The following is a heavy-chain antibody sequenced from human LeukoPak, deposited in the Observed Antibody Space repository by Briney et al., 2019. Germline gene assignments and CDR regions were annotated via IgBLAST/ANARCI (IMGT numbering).Heavy chain of an antibody. CDR2: ITGGHYPT. Sequence: GGSLRLSCAASGFSFSSFAMTWVRQAPGKGLEWVSSITGGHYPTYNTDSVKGRFTISRDNSKNTLYLQMNSLRADDAAVYYCTKDPNGDYVGAFDPWGQGTLVTVSS. CDR3: TKDPNGDYVGAFDP. CDR1: GFSFSSFA. D-gene: IGHD4-17*01. J-gene: IGHJ5*02. V-gene: IGHV3-23*01.